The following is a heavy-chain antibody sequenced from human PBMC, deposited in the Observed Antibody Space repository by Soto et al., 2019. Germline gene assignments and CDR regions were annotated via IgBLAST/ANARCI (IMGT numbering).Heavy chain of an antibody. D-gene: IGHD2-21*02. CDR2: IWYDGSNK. V-gene: IGHV3-33*01. CDR3: ARAHIVVVTATYFDP. J-gene: IGHJ5*02. Sequence: GGSLRLSCAASGFTFSSYGMHWVRQAPGKGLEWVAVIWYDGSNKYYADSVKGRFTISRDNSKNALYLQMNSLRAEDTAVYYCARAHIVVVTATYFDPWSQGTLVTVSS. CDR1: GFTFSSYG.